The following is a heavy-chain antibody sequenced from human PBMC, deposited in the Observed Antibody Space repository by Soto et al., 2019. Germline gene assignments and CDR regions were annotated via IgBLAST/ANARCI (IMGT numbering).Heavy chain of an antibody. V-gene: IGHV1-18*01. J-gene: IGHJ3*02. CDR2: ISVYNGNT. CDR3: ARDPQYSGSQEGGDYAFDI. CDR1: GYTFTSCG. Sequence: QVQLVQSGAEVQKPGASVKVSCKASGYTFTSCGISWVRQAPGQGLEWMGWISVYNGNTNYAQNPQSRVTLTTDTSTSTAYMELRSLRSDDTAVYYCARDPQYSGSQEGGDYAFDIWGQGTIVTVSS. D-gene: IGHD1-26*01.